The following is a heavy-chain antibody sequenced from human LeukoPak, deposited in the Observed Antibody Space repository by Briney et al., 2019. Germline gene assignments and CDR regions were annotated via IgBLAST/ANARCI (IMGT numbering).Heavy chain of an antibody. Sequence: SETLSLTCTVSGDSISSSTYYWGWIRQPPGKGLEWIGSVYSSGSTNSNPSLKTRVTISVDTSKNQFSLKLNFVTAADTAVYYCARTNDYGNNYYFDYWGQGTLVTVSS. J-gene: IGHJ4*02. CDR2: VYSSGST. CDR3: ARTNDYGNNYYFDY. CDR1: GDSISSSTYY. D-gene: IGHD4-23*01. V-gene: IGHV4-39*01.